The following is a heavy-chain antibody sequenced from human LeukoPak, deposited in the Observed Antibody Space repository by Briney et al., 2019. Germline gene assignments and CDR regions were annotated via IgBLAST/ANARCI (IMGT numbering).Heavy chain of an antibody. CDR2: ISSSRSYI. CDR3: ARDQTDYETLTGYLFFDY. CDR1: GFTFSTYS. D-gene: IGHD3-9*01. V-gene: IGHV3-21*01. Sequence: GGSLRLSCAASGFTFSTYSMNWVRQAPGKGLEWVSSISSSRSYIYYADSVKGRFTISRDNAKNSLYLQMNSLRAEDTAVYYCARDQTDYETLTGYLFFDYWGQGTRVTVSS. J-gene: IGHJ4*02.